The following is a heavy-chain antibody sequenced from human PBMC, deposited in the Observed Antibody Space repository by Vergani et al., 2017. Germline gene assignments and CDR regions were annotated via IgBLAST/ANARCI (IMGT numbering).Heavy chain of an antibody. CDR1: GYTFTSYG. Sequence: QVQLVQSGAEVKKPGASVKVSCKASGYTFTSYGISWVRQAPGQGLEWMGWISAYNGNTNYAQKFQGRVTMTEDTSTDTAYMELSSLRSEDTAVYYCATLPLLLWFGELSLWGDYWGQGTLVTVSS. D-gene: IGHD3-10*01. J-gene: IGHJ4*02. CDR3: ATLPLLLWFGELSLWGDY. CDR2: ISAYNGNT. V-gene: IGHV1-18*04.